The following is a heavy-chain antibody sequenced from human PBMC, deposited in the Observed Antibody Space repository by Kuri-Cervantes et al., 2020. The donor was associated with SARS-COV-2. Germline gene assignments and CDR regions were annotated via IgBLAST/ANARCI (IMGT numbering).Heavy chain of an antibody. CDR2: IYYSGST. CDR1: GGSISSSSYY. V-gene: IGHV4-39*07. CDR3: VVARDYYYGSGSYPSFDY. Sequence: GSLRLSCTVSGGSISSSSYYWGWIRQPPGKGLEWIGSIYYSGSTYYNPPLKSRVTISVDTSKNQFSLKLSSVTAADTAVYYCVVARDYYYGSGSYPSFDYWGQGTLVTVSS. D-gene: IGHD3-10*01. J-gene: IGHJ4*02.